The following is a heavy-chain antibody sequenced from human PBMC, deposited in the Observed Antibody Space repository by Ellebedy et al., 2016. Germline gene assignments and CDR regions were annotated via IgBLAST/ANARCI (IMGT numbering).Heavy chain of an antibody. V-gene: IGHV3-53*01. CDR3: VTRHNGAFDL. J-gene: IGHJ3*01. CDR1: GFRVTSND. D-gene: IGHD2-8*01. CDR2: MYAGGSE. Sequence: GGSLRLXCAASGFRVTSNDMSWVRQAPGRGLELVSLMYAGGSEYYADSVKGRFAITRDTSMNRLYLHMSVLEGGDTALYYCVTRHNGAFDLWGQGTMVTVSS.